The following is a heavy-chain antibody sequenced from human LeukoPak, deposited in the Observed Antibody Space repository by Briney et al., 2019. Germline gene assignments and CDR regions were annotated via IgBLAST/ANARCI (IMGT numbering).Heavy chain of an antibody. CDR2: ISSSSSSYI. V-gene: IGHV3-21*01. D-gene: IGHD3-22*01. Sequence: GGSLRLSCAASGFTFSSYSINWVCQAPGKGREWGSSISSSSSSYIYYADSVKGRFTISRDNAKNSLYLQMNSLRAEDTAVYYCARDLYDTRGITAFDYWGQGTLVTVSS. CDR3: ARDLYDTRGITAFDY. J-gene: IGHJ4*02. CDR1: GFTFSSYS.